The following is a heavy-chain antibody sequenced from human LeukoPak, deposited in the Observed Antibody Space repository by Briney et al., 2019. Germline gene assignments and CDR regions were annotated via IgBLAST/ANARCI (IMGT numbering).Heavy chain of an antibody. J-gene: IGHJ5*02. CDR2: ISGSGVST. CDR1: GFTFSSYA. Sequence: GGSLRLSYAPSGFTFSSYAMSWVRQAPGKGLEWVSAISGSGVSTYYPDSVKGRFTISRDKCRITLYLQMNSLRAEDTAVYYCAKGAPSYCSSTSCWALRWFDPWGQGTLVTVSS. V-gene: IGHV3-23*01. CDR3: AKGAPSYCSSTSCWALRWFDP. D-gene: IGHD2-2*01.